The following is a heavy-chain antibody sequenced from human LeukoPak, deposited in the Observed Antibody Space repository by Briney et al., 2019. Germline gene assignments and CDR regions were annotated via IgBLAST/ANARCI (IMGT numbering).Heavy chain of an antibody. CDR2: ISAYNGNT. V-gene: IGHV1-18*01. D-gene: IGHD3-22*01. J-gene: IGHJ3*02. Sequence: ASVKVSCKASGYTFTSYGISWVRQAPGQGLEWMGWISAYNGNTNYAQKLQGRVTMTTDTSTSTAHMELRSLRSDDTAVYYCARTSYYYDSSGSLRHEAFDIWGQGTMVTVSS. CDR3: ARTSYYYDSSGSLRHEAFDI. CDR1: GYTFTSYG.